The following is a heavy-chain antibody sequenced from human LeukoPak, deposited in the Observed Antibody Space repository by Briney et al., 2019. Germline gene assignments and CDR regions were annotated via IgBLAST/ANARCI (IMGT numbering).Heavy chain of an antibody. J-gene: IGHJ3*02. CDR1: NYSISSGYY. CDR3: ARGPYYYDTSGYTSFDI. CDR2: IYHSGST. Sequence: PSETLSLTCTVSNYSISSGYYWGWIRQPPGKGLEWIGSIYHSGSTNYNPSLKSRVTISVDTSKNQFSLKLSSVTAADTAVYYCARGPYYYDTSGYTSFDIWGQGTMVTVSS. V-gene: IGHV4-38-2*02. D-gene: IGHD3-22*01.